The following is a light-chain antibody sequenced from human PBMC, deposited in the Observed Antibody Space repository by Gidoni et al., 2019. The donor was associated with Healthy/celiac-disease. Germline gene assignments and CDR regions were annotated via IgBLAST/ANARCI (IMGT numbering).Light chain of an antibody. V-gene: IGKV1-8*01. CDR3: QQYYSYPRT. J-gene: IGKJ1*01. CDR2: AAS. Sequence: AIRITKSPSSLSASTGDRVTITCRASQGISSYLAWYQQKPGKAPKLLIYAASTLQSGVPSRFSGSGSGPDFPLTISCLQSEDFATYYCQQYYSYPRTFGQGTKVEIK. CDR1: QGISSY.